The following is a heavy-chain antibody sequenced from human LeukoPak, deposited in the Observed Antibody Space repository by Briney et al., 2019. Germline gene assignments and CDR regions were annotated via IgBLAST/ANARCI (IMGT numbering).Heavy chain of an antibody. CDR3: LSDDSSGLHDAFDI. Sequence: GGSLRLSCAASGFTFSSYAMHWVRQAPGKGLEWVAVISYDGSNKYYADSVKGRFTISRDNSKNTLYLQMNSLRAEDTAVYYCLSDDSSGLHDAFDIWGQGTMVTVSS. V-gene: IGHV3-30-3*01. J-gene: IGHJ3*02. CDR2: ISYDGSNK. D-gene: IGHD3-22*01. CDR1: GFTFSSYA.